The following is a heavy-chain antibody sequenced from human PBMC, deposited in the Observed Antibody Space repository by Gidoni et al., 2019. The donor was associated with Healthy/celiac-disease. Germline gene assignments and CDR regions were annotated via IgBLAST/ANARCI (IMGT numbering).Heavy chain of an antibody. CDR2: IYTSGST. J-gene: IGHJ6*02. D-gene: IGHD3-22*01. CDR3: AGTPYYYDSSGYYRDYYYYGMDV. V-gene: IGHV4-61*02. Sequence: QVQLQESGPGLVKPSQTLSLTCTVSGGSISSGSYYWSWIRQPAGKGLEWIGRIYTSGSTNYNPSLKSRVTISVDTSKNQFSLKLSSVTAADTAVYYCAGTPYYYDSSGYYRDYYYYGMDVWGQGTTVTVSS. CDR1: GGSISSGSYY.